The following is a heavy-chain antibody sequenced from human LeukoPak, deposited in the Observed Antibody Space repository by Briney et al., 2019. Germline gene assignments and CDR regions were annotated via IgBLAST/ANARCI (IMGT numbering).Heavy chain of an antibody. J-gene: IGHJ3*02. CDR3: AKSQFGGVFDGFDI. D-gene: IGHD3-16*01. CDR1: GFTFSSYA. V-gene: IGHV3-23*01. CDR2: ISGSGAST. Sequence: GGSLRLSCAASGFTFSSYAMSWVRQAPGKRLEWVSAISGSGASTYYADSVKGRFTISRDNPKNTLYVQMNSLRAEDTAVYYCAKSQFGGVFDGFDIWGQGTMVTVSS.